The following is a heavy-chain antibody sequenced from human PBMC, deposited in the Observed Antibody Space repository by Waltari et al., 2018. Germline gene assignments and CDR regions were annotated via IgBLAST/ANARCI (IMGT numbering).Heavy chain of an antibody. J-gene: IGHJ5*02. CDR1: GGSISSSNYY. V-gene: IGHV4-39*01. CDR3: ARSGYYDSSGYYWWFDP. D-gene: IGHD3-22*01. CDR2: IYYSGST. Sequence: QLQLQESGPGLVKPSETLSLTCTVSGGSISSSNYYWGWIRQPPGKGLEWIGSIYYSGSTYCSPSLRSRVTISVDTSKNQFYLKLNSVTAADTAVHYCARSGYYDSSGYYWWFDPWGQGTLVTVSS.